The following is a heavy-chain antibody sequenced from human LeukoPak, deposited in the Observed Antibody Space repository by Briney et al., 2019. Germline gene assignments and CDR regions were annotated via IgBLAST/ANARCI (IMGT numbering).Heavy chain of an antibody. D-gene: IGHD5-24*01. CDR1: GGSFSGYY. CDR3: AKDRSMDGYNYRYDAFDI. J-gene: IGHJ3*02. CDR2: ISWNSGSI. Sequence: LSLTCAVYGGSFSGYYWSWVRHAPGKGLEWVSGISWNSGSIVYADSVKGRFTISRDNAKNSLYLQMNSLRAEDTALYYCAKDRSMDGYNYRYDAFDIWGQGTMVTVSS. V-gene: IGHV3-9*01.